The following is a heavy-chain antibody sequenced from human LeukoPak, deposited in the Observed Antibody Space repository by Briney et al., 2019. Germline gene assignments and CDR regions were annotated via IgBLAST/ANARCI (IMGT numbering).Heavy chain of an antibody. CDR2: IWYDGSNK. J-gene: IGHJ4*02. CDR1: GFTFSSYG. D-gene: IGHD1-26*01. V-gene: IGHV3-33*06. CDR3: AKDFGSKPGYFDY. Sequence: GGSLRLSCAASGFTFSSYGVHWVRQAPGKGLEWVAVIWYDGSNKYYADSVKGRFTISRDNSKNTLYLQMNSLRAEDTAVYYCAKDFGSKPGYFDYWGQGTLVTVSS.